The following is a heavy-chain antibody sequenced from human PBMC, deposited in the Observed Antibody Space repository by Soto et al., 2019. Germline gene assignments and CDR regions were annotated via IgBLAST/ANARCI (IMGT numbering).Heavy chain of an antibody. CDR3: TNPQLYYGMDV. J-gene: IGHJ6*02. D-gene: IGHD5-18*01. Sequence: EVQLVESGGGLVQPGGSLKLSCAASGFTFSGSAMHWVRQASGKGLEWVGRIRSKANSYATAYAASVKGRFTISRDDSKITAYLQMNSLKTEDTAVYYCTNPQLYYGMDVWGQGTSVTVSS. CDR1: GFTFSGSA. CDR2: IRSKANSYAT. V-gene: IGHV3-73*02.